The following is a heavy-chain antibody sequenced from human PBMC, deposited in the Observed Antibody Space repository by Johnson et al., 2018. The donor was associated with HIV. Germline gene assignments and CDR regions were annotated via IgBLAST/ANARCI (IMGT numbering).Heavy chain of an antibody. J-gene: IGHJ3*02. CDR2: ISWNSGSI. Sequence: QLVESGGGVVQPGRSLRLSCAASGFTFSSYAMHWVRQAPGKGLEWVSGISWNSGSIGYADSVKGRFTISRDNSKNTVNLQMKSLRTEDSGVYYCAKAYCPGCDAFDIWG. V-gene: IGHV3-9*01. CDR1: GFTFSSYA. D-gene: IGHD2-21*01. CDR3: AKAYCPGCDAFDI.